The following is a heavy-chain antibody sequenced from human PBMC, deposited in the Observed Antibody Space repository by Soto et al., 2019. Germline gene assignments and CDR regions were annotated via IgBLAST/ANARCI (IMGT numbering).Heavy chain of an antibody. CDR2: MNPNTGDT. J-gene: IGHJ5*02. V-gene: IGHV1-8*01. CDR3: ARGRDLAFWSGLNWFDP. Sequence: QVQLVQSGAEVQKPGASVKVSCKASGYTFSSYDINWVRQATGQGLEWMGWMNPNTGDTGYAEKIQGRVTMTRNTAINTAYMELSSLTSEDTAVYYCARGRDLAFWSGLNWFDPWGQGTLVTVSS. D-gene: IGHD3-3*01. CDR1: GYTFSSYD.